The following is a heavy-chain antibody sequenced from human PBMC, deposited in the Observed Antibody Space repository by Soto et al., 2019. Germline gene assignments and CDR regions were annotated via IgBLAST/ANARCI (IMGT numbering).Heavy chain of an antibody. CDR2: IYPGNSDI. Sequence: GESLKISCQGSGYSFTTYWIGWVRQMPGKGLEWMGVIYPGNSDIRYSPSFQGQVTISADKSISTAYLKWSGLKASDTAMYYCARLGIWSYGMDVWGQGTTVTVSS. V-gene: IGHV5-51*01. CDR3: ARLGIWSYGMDV. D-gene: IGHD3-16*01. J-gene: IGHJ6*02. CDR1: GYSFTTYW.